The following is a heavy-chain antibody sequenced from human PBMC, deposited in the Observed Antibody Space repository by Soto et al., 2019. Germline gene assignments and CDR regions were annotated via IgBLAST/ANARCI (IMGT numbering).Heavy chain of an antibody. D-gene: IGHD6-13*01. V-gene: IGHV1-69*13. CDR1: GGTFSSYA. CDR3: ARDRSRSIAAAGTEWFDP. J-gene: IGHJ5*02. Sequence: SVKVSCKASGGTFSSYAISWVRQAPGQGLEWMGGIIPIFGTANYAQKFQGRVTITADESTSTAYRELSSLRSEDTAAYYCARDRSRSIAAAGTEWFDPWGQATLVTVSS. CDR2: IIPIFGTA.